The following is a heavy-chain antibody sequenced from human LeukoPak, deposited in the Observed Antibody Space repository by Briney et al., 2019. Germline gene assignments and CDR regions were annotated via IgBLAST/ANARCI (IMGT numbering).Heavy chain of an antibody. CDR2: IIPIFGTA. V-gene: IGHV1-69*01. CDR1: GGTFSSYA. D-gene: IGHD6-13*01. CDR3: ARGDSSSWYPYYFDY. Sequence: GSSVKVSCKASGGTFSSYAISWVRQAPGQGLEWMGGIIPIFGTANCAQKFQGRVTITADESTSTAYMELSSLRSEDTAVYYCARGDSSSWYPYYFDYWGQGTLVTVSS. J-gene: IGHJ4*02.